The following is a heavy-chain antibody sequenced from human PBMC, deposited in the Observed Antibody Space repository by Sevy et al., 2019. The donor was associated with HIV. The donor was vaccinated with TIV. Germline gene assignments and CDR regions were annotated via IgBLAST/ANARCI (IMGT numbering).Heavy chain of an antibody. CDR2: IKSKTDGGST. J-gene: IGHJ5*02. CDR3: TGATVFGATWFDP. V-gene: IGHV3-15*01. D-gene: IGHD3-3*01. Sequence: GGSLRLSCAASGYTFNNAWMSWVRQAPGKGLEWLGRIKSKTDGGSTEYASPVKGRLTISGDDSKSTLYLQMNTLRTEDTGVYYCTGATVFGATWFDPWGQGALVTVSS. CDR1: GYTFNNAW.